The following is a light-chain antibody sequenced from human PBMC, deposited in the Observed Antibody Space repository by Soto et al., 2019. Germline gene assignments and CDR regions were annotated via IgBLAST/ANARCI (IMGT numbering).Light chain of an antibody. V-gene: IGLV1-47*01. Sequence: QSVLTQPPSASETPGQRVTISCSGSSSNIGRNNVYWYQQLPGTAPKLLIYRNDQRPSGVPDRFSGSKSGTSASLAVSVLRSEDEADYYCATWDDSLSGVVFGVWNKLTV. CDR2: RND. CDR1: SSNIGRNN. CDR3: ATWDDSLSGVV. J-gene: IGLJ2*01.